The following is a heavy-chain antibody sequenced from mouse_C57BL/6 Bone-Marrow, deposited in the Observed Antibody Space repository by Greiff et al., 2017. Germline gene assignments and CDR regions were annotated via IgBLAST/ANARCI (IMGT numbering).Heavy chain of an antibody. J-gene: IGHJ3*01. CDR2: LSNGGGST. Sequence: EVQGVESGGGLVQPGGSLKLSCAASGFTFSDYYMYWVRQTPEKRLEWVAYLSNGGGSTYYPDTVKGRFTISRDNAKNTLYLQMSRLKSEDTAMYYCARHDYDYAWFAYWGQGTLVTVSA. D-gene: IGHD2-4*01. CDR3: ARHDYDYAWFAY. CDR1: GFTFSDYY. V-gene: IGHV5-12*01.